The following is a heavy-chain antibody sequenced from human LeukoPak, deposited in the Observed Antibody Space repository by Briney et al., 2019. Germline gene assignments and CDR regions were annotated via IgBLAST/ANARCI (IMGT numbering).Heavy chain of an antibody. CDR3: ARPYYYGSGSYLTGFGY. J-gene: IGHJ4*02. D-gene: IGHD3-10*01. Sequence: GASVKVSCKASGYTFTGYYMHWVRQAPGQGLEWMGWINPNSGGTNYAQKFQGRVTMTRGTSISTAYMELSRLRSDDTAVYYCARPYYYGSGSYLTGFGYWGQGTLVTVSS. CDR2: INPNSGGT. V-gene: IGHV1-2*02. CDR1: GYTFTGYY.